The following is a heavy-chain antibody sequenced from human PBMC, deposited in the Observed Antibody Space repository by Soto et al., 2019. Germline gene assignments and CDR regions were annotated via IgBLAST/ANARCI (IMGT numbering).Heavy chain of an antibody. V-gene: IGHV1-46*03. Sequence: QVQLVQSGAEVKKPGASVKVSCKASGYTFTSYYMHWVRQAPGQGLEWMGIINPSGGSTSYAQKFQGRVTMTRDTSTSTVYMELSSLRSEDTAVYYCARVLAPLMVRGVGVDYWGQGTLVTVSS. CDR2: INPSGGST. CDR3: ARVLAPLMVRGVGVDY. CDR1: GYTFTSYY. J-gene: IGHJ4*02. D-gene: IGHD3-10*01.